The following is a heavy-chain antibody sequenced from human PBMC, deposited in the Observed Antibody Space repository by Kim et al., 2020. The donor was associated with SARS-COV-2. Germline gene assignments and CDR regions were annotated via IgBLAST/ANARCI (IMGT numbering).Heavy chain of an antibody. CDR2: IWYDGSNK. CDR1: GFTFSSYG. D-gene: IGHD3-22*01. V-gene: IGHV3-33*01. Sequence: GGSLRLSCAASGFTFSSYGMHWVRQAPGKGLEWVAVIWYDGSNKYYADSVKGRFTISRDNSKNTLYLQMNSLRAEDTAVYYCARGLVTMIAGYWGQGTLVTVSS. CDR3: ARGLVTMIAGY. J-gene: IGHJ4*02.